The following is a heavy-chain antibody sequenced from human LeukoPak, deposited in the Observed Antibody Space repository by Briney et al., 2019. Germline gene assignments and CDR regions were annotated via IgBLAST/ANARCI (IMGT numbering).Heavy chain of an antibody. J-gene: IGHJ3*02. CDR2: MNPNSGNT. CDR3: AAVAGLGNAFDI. V-gene: IGHV1-8*01. Sequence: ASVKVSCKASGYTFTSYDINWVRQATGQGLEWMGWMNPNSGNTGYAQKFQGRVTMTRNTSISTAYMELSSLRSEDTAVYYCAAVAGLGNAFDIWGQGTMVTVSS. CDR1: GYTFTSYD. D-gene: IGHD6-19*01.